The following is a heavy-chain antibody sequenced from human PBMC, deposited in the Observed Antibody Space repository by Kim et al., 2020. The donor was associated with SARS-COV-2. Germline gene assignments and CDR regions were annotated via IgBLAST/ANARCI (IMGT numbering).Heavy chain of an antibody. Sequence: SETLSLTCAVYGGSFSGYYWSWIRQPPGKGLEWIGEINHSGSTNYNPSLKSRVTISVDTSKNQFSLKLSSVTAADTAVYYCARGPRNSPRRITMVRGVIIPNWFDPWGQGTLVTVSS. CDR3: ARGPRNSPRRITMVRGVIIPNWFDP. D-gene: IGHD3-10*01. J-gene: IGHJ5*02. V-gene: IGHV4-34*01. CDR1: GGSFSGYY. CDR2: INHSGST.